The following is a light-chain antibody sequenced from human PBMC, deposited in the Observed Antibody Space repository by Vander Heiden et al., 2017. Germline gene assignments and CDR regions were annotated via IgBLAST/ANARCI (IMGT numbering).Light chain of an antibody. V-gene: IGLV1-44*01. CDR2: SNN. CDR1: SSNIGSNT. Sequence: QSLLTQPPSASGTPGQTVTIPCSGSSSNIGSNTVNWYQQLPGTAPKLLIYSNNQRPSGVPDRFSGSKSGTSASLAISGLQSEDEADYYCAAWDDSLNVLFGGGTKLTGL. CDR3: AAWDDSLNVL. J-gene: IGLJ2*01.